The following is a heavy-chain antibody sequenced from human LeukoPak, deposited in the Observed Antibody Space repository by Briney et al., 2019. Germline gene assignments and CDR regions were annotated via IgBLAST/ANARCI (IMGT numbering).Heavy chain of an antibody. J-gene: IGHJ4*02. CDR3: ARDRMAAY. Sequence: GRSLRLSCAASEFTFSSYAMHWVRQAPGKGLEWVAVISYDGSNKYYADSVKGRFTISRDNSKNTLYLQMNSLRAEDTAVYYCARDRMAAYWGQGTLVTVSS. V-gene: IGHV3-30*04. D-gene: IGHD5-24*01. CDR1: EFTFSSYA. CDR2: ISYDGSNK.